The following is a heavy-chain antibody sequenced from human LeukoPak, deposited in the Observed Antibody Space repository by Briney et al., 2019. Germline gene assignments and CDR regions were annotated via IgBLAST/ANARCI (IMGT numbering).Heavy chain of an antibody. Sequence: GGSLRLSCAASGFTFSSYAMHWVRQAPGKGLEWVSTISGSGGSTYTADPVKGRFTISRDNSKNTLFLQMNSLRVEDTAVYYCVKVGGYFDSYDAFDLWGQGTMVTVSS. V-gene: IGHV3-23*01. J-gene: IGHJ3*01. CDR3: VKVGGYFDSYDAFDL. D-gene: IGHD3-9*01. CDR2: ISGSGGST. CDR1: GFTFSSYA.